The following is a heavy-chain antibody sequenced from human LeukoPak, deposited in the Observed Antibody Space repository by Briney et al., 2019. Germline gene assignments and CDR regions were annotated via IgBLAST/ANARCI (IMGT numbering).Heavy chain of an antibody. CDR1: GGTFSSYA. J-gene: IGHJ5*02. CDR2: IIPIFGTA. Sequence: ASVKVSCKASGGTFSSYAISWVQQAPGQGLEWMGGIIPIFGTANYAQKFQGRVTITADESTSTAYMELSSLRSEDTAVYYCARTDFDWSPFDPWGQGTLVTVSS. D-gene: IGHD3-9*01. CDR3: ARTDFDWSPFDP. V-gene: IGHV1-69*13.